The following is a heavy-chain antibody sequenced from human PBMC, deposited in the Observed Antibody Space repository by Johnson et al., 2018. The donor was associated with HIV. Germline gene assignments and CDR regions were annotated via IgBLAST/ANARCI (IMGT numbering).Heavy chain of an antibody. J-gene: IGHJ3*02. V-gene: IGHV3-11*04. CDR1: GFTVSGNY. Sequence: VQLVESGGGLVKPGGSLRLSCAASGFTVSGNYMSWLRQAPGKGLEWVSYISSSGSTIYYADSVKGRFIISRDNAKNSLYLQMNSLRAEDTAVYYCAKWSIVGATFSDAFDIWGQGTMVTVSS. CDR2: ISSSGSTI. CDR3: AKWSIVGATFSDAFDI. D-gene: IGHD1-26*01.